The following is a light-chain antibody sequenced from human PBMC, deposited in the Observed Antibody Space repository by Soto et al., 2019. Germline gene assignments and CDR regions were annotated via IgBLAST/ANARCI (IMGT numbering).Light chain of an antibody. CDR2: DVS. J-gene: IGLJ2*01. V-gene: IGLV2-14*01. Sequence: QSALTQPASVSGSPGQSITISCTGTSSDVGGYNYVSWYQQHPGKAPKLMIYDVSNRPSGVSNRFSGSKSGNTASLTISGVQAADEADYYCSSYKSRSSYVVFGGGTKLTVL. CDR3: SSYKSRSSYVV. CDR1: SSDVGGYNY.